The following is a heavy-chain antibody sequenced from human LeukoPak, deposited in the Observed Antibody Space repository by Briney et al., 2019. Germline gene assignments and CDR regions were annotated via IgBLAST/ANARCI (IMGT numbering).Heavy chain of an antibody. Sequence: SETLSPTCTVSGGSISSYYWSWIRQPPGKGLEWIGYIYYSGSTNYNPSLKSRVTISVDTSKNQFSLKLSSVTAADTAVYYCARDSSPYYYDSSGPYWGQGTLVTVSS. CDR1: GGSISSYY. V-gene: IGHV4-59*12. D-gene: IGHD3-22*01. CDR3: ARDSSPYYYDSSGPY. J-gene: IGHJ4*02. CDR2: IYYSGST.